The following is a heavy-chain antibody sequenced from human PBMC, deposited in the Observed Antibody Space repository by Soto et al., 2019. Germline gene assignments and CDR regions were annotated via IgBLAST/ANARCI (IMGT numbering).Heavy chain of an antibody. CDR1: GGSISSYY. J-gene: IGHJ6*02. V-gene: IGHV4-59*01. CDR2: IYYSGST. Sequence: QVQLQESGPGLVKPSETLSLTCTVSGGSISSYYWSWIRQPPGKGLEWIGYIYYSGSTNYNPSLKSRFTISVDTSKNQFSLKLSSVTAAATAVYYCARDLYYYDSSGYLNYYYYYGMDVWGQGTTVTVSS. CDR3: ARDLYYYDSSGYLNYYYYYGMDV. D-gene: IGHD3-22*01.